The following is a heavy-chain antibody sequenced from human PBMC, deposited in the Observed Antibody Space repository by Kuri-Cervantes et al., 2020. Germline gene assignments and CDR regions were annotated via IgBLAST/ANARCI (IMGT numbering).Heavy chain of an antibody. CDR1: GGSISSSSYY. Sequence: GSLRLSCTVSGGSISSSSYYWGCIRQPPGKGLEWIGSIYYIGSTYYNPSLKRRVTISVDTSKNQFSLKLSSVTAADTAVYYCARGSQYYDMLTGYYRSWFDPWGQGTLVTVSS. CDR3: ARGSQYYDMLTGYYRSWFDP. J-gene: IGHJ5*02. V-gene: IGHV4-39*01. D-gene: IGHD3-9*01. CDR2: IYYIGST.